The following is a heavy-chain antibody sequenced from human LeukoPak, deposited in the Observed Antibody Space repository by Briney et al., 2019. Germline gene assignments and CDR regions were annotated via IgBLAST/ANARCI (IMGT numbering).Heavy chain of an antibody. CDR3: AREAANSGSYFDY. Sequence: SETLSLTCAVYGGSFSGYYWSWIRQPPGKGLEWIGEINRSGSTNYNPSLKSRVTISVDTSKNQFSLKLSSVTAADTAVYYCAREAANSGSYFDYWGQGTLVTVSS. V-gene: IGHV4-34*01. D-gene: IGHD1-26*01. CDR2: INRSGST. CDR1: GGSFSGYY. J-gene: IGHJ4*02.